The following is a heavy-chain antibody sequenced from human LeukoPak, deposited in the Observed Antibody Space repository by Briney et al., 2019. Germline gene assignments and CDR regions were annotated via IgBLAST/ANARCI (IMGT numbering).Heavy chain of an antibody. Sequence: PSGSLTLTCAASGFTFSSYAKHWFRQAPAKGLQWGAVITYDGSNKYYADSVKGRFTISRDNSKNTLYLQLNSLRAEDTAVYYCAREVKRFLEWLSNWFDPWGQGTLVTVSS. CDR3: AREVKRFLEWLSNWFDP. D-gene: IGHD3-3*01. J-gene: IGHJ5*02. V-gene: IGHV3-30*04. CDR2: ITYDGSNK. CDR1: GFTFSSYA.